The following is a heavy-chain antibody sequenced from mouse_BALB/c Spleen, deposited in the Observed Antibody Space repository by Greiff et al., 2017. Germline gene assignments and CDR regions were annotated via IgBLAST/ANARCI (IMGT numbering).Heavy chain of an antibody. CDR2: ISSGGST. CDR1: GFTFSSYA. CDR3: ARGGIGGYYSWFDY. J-gene: IGHJ2*01. V-gene: IGHV5-6-5*01. Sequence: EVKLVESGGGLVKPGGSLKLSCAASGFTFSSYAMSWVRQTPEKRLEWVASISSGGSTYYPDSVKGRFTISRDNARNILYLQMSSLRSEDTAMYYCARGGIGGYYSWFDYWGQGTTLTVSS. D-gene: IGHD2-3*01.